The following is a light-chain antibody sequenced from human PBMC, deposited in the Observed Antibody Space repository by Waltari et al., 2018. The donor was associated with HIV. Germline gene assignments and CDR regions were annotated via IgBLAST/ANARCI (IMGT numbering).Light chain of an antibody. CDR2: DNN. Sequence: QSVLTQPPSVSAAPGQKVTISCSGSNSNIGHNFVSWFRQLPGIPPKRLIYDNNKRPSGSPDRCAAAKSGTSATLGSTGLQTGDEADYYCGTWDSSLNAVLFGGGTKLTVL. CDR3: GTWDSSLNAVL. V-gene: IGLV1-51*01. J-gene: IGLJ2*01. CDR1: NSNIGHNF.